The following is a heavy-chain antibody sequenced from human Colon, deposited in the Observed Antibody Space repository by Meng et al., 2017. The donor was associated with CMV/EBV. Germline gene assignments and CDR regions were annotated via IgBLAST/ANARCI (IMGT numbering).Heavy chain of an antibody. CDR3: ASYTWTQLCI. CDR1: GLTFNGYG. Sequence: GESLKISCAASGLTFNGYGLHWVRQAPGKGLEWVSSISSGSSDIYYADSVKGRFTISRDNAKNSLYLQMNSLRGDDTAVYYCASYTWTQLCIWGQGTLVTVSS. V-gene: IGHV3-21*01. D-gene: IGHD5-18*01. CDR2: ISSGSSDI. J-gene: IGHJ4*02.